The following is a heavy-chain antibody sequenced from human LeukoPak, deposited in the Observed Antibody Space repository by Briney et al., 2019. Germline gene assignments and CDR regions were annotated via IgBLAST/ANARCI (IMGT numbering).Heavy chain of an antibody. Sequence: GGSLRLSCAASGFTFSSYAMSWVRQAPGKGLEWVSVISVSSGDTHYADSVKGRFTIPRDNSKNTLYLQMNSLRAEDTAVYYCAKHGSNWYYSDSWGQGTLVTVSS. J-gene: IGHJ4*02. CDR1: GFTFSSYA. CDR3: AKHGSNWYYSDS. V-gene: IGHV3-23*01. CDR2: ISVSSGDT. D-gene: IGHD6-13*01.